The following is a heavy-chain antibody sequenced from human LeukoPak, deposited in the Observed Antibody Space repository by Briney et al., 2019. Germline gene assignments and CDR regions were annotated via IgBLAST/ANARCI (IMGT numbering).Heavy chain of an antibody. J-gene: IGHJ5*02. CDR2: IYTSGST. CDR3: ARGLGRNWFDP. Sequence: SRTLPLTCTVSGGSISSGSYYWSWIRQPAGKGLEWIGRIYTSGSTNYNPSLKSRVTISVDTSKNQFSLKLSSVTAADTAVYYCARGLGRNWFDPWGQGTLVTVSS. D-gene: IGHD7-27*01. V-gene: IGHV4-61*02. CDR1: GGSISSGSYY.